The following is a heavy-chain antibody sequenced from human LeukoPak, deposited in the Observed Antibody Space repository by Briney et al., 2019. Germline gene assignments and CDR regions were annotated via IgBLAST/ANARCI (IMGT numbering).Heavy chain of an antibody. J-gene: IGHJ4*02. D-gene: IGHD3-22*01. CDR1: LSTFTRSY. CDR2: INPNSCGT. V-gene: IGHV1-2*02. Sequence: APLKVSCKAALSTFTRSYMHSVGPAPGQRLEWMGWINPNSCGTNYAQKFQGRVTMTRDTSISTAYMELSRLRSDDTAVYSCERDQYYYDSSGYHSDYWGQGTLVTVSS. CDR3: ERDQYYYDSSGYHSDY.